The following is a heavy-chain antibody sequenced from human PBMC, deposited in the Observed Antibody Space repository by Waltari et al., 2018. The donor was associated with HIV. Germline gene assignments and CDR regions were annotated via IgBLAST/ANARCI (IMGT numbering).Heavy chain of an antibody. CDR2: NKRETDGETT. CDR3: TTLLTSGYLYFFDN. CDR1: GYSFSDAW. V-gene: IGHV3-15*01. D-gene: IGHD3-22*01. Sequence: EVQLVESGGGLVKPGGSLRLSCAVSGYSFSDAWMRWVRQTPGKGVEWVGRNKRETDGETTDYAEPVKGRCTISRDDSKTTLYLQMNSLKTEDTAVYYCTTLLTSGYLYFFDNWGQGTLVTVSS. J-gene: IGHJ4*02.